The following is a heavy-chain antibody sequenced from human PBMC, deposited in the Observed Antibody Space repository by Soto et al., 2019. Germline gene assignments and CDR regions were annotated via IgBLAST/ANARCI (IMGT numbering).Heavy chain of an antibody. CDR1: GFTFSSYD. V-gene: IGHV3-13*01. CDR2: IGTAGDT. CDR3: ARVASSGWYSLDY. J-gene: IGHJ4*02. Sequence: EVQLVESGGGLVQPGGSLRLSCAASGFTFSSYDMHWVRQATGKRLEWVPAIGTAGDTYYPGSVQGRFTISRENAKNSLYLQMNSLRAEDTAVYYCARVASSGWYSLDYWGQGTLVTVSS. D-gene: IGHD6-19*01.